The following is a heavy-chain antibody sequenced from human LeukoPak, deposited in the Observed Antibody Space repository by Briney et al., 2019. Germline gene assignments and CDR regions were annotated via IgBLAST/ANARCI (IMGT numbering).Heavy chain of an antibody. CDR3: VREAIGTTAAFDI. V-gene: IGHV3-7*01. CDR1: EFTFNTFW. CDR2: INPDATQT. D-gene: IGHD2/OR15-2a*01. Sequence: PGGSLRLSCAASEFTFNTFWMSWVRQAPGKGLEGVANINPDATQTYYVGSVTGRFTISRDNAQNSLYLQMNSLRAEDTAVYYCVREAIGTTAAFDIWGQGTMVTVSS. J-gene: IGHJ3*02.